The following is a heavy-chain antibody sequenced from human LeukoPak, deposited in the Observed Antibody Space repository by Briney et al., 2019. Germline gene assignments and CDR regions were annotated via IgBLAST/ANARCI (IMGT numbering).Heavy chain of an antibody. V-gene: IGHV4-59*01. Sequence: KTSETLSLTCTVSGGSISNNYWTWIRQPPGKGLEWIGYFYNSGSTNYNPSLKSRVTISVDTSKNQFSLKLTSVTAADTAVYYCARHAARYGIAAAKRYYYYMDVWGKGTTVTVSS. CDR2: FYNSGST. D-gene: IGHD6-13*01. CDR3: ARHAARYGIAAAKRYYYYMDV. CDR1: GGSISNNY. J-gene: IGHJ6*03.